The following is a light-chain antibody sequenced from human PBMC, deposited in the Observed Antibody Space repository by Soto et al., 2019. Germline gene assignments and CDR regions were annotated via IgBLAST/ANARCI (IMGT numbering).Light chain of an antibody. CDR1: ESVNGN. V-gene: IGKV3-15*01. Sequence: EIVMTQSPDTLSVSPGETATLSCRASESVNGNLAWYQQKPGQAPRLLIHRASTRANGVTARFSGSGSGTEYTLTINGLQSEDFAVYYCQQYNYWPSFGQGTKVDIK. CDR3: QQYNYWPS. CDR2: RAS. J-gene: IGKJ1*01.